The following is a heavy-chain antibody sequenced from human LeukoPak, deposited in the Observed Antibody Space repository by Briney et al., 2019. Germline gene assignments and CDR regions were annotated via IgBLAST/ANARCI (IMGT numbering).Heavy chain of an antibody. CDR2: INHSGSA. CDR3: ARVNTKDAFDI. J-gene: IGHJ3*02. D-gene: IGHD2-8*01. Sequence: SETLSLTCAVYGGSFSGYYWSWIRQPPGKGLEWIGEINHSGSANYNPSLKSRVTISVDTSKNQFSLKLSSVTAADTAVYYCARVNTKDAFDIWGQGTMVTVSS. V-gene: IGHV4-34*01. CDR1: GGSFSGYY.